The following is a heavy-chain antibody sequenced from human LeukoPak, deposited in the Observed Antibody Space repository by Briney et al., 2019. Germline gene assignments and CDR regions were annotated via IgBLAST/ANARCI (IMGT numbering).Heavy chain of an antibody. J-gene: IGHJ4*02. CDR2: ITSRGSRM. Sequence: GGSLRLSCAASGFTFSDHSMSWIRQSPGKGLEWVAYITSRGSRMNYVDSVKGRSTISRDNAKNSLYLEVHSLRAEDTAVYYCVRDSHYYDTSDPKYRLDYWGQGTLVAVSS. V-gene: IGHV3-11*04. CDR1: GFTFSDHS. CDR3: VRDSHYYDTSDPKYRLDY. D-gene: IGHD3-22*01.